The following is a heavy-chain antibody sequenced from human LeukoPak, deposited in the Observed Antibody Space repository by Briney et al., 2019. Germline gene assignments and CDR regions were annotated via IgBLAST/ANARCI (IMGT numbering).Heavy chain of an antibody. V-gene: IGHV3-21*01. J-gene: IGHJ1*01. CDR1: GFTFSSYS. CDR3: AKSPRELGDRTLQH. CDR2: ISGSSSYI. Sequence: GGSLRLSCAASGFTFSSYSMNWVRQAPGKGLEWVSSISGSSSYIYYADSVKGRFTISRDNAKNSLYVQMNSLRAEDTAVYYCAKSPRELGDRTLQHWGQGTLVTVSS. D-gene: IGHD2-21*01.